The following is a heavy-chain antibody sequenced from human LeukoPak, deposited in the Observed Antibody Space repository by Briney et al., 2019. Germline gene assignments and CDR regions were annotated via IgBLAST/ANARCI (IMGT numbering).Heavy chain of an antibody. CDR1: GYTFTSYD. CDR3: ARGPGGAAAGKSDY. V-gene: IGHV1-8*01. D-gene: IGHD6-13*01. CDR2: MNPNSGNT. J-gene: IGHJ4*02. Sequence: GASVTVSFKASGYTFTSYDINWVRQAPGQGLEWMGWMNPNSGNTGYAQKFQGRVTMTRNTSISTAYMELSSLRSEDTAVYYCARGPGGAAAGKSDYWGQGTLVTVSS.